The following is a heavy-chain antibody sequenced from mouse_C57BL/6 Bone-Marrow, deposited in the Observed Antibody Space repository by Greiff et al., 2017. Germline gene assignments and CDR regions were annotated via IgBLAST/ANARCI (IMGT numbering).Heavy chain of an antibody. CDR3: ARPGPYDYYLDY. Sequence: EVMLVESGGGLVKPGGSLKLSCAASGFTFSSYAMSWVRQTPEKRLEWVATISDGGSYTYYPDNVKGRFTISRDNAKNNLYLQRSHLKSEDTAMYYCARPGPYDYYLDYWGQGTTLTVSS. D-gene: IGHD2-4*01. CDR2: ISDGGSYT. V-gene: IGHV5-4*03. CDR1: GFTFSSYA. J-gene: IGHJ2*01.